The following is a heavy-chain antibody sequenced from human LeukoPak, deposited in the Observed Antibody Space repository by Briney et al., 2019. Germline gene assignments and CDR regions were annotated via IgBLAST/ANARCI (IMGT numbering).Heavy chain of an antibody. V-gene: IGHV4-34*01. Sequence: SETLSLTCAVYGGSFSGYYWSWIRQPPGKGLEWIGEINHSGSTNYNPSLKSRVTISVDTSKNQFSLKLISVTAADTAVYYCARQLWAMGAYYFDYWGQGTLVTVSS. CDR2: INHSGST. D-gene: IGHD1-26*01. CDR1: GGSFSGYY. CDR3: ARQLWAMGAYYFDY. J-gene: IGHJ4*02.